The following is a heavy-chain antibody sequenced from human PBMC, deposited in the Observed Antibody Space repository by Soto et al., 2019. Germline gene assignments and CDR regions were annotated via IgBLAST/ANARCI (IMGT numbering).Heavy chain of an antibody. Sequence: SETLPLTCTVSGGSISSYYWTWVRQPAGEGLEGIGRIYTSGSTTYNPSLKSRVTMSVDTSKKQFSLMLSSVTAADTAVYYCANSLDSGYDSTYYFYYVMVVGGQATTVNVS. J-gene: IGHJ6*02. V-gene: IGHV4-4*07. CDR3: ANSLDSGYDSTYYFYYVMVV. CDR1: GGSISSYY. D-gene: IGHD5-12*01. CDR2: IYTSGST.